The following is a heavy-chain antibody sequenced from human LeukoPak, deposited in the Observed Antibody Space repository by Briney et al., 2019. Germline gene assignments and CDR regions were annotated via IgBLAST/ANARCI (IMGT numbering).Heavy chain of an antibody. D-gene: IGHD3-22*01. CDR3: ARGGRGSAAVVAPRSFDI. Sequence: GGSLRLSCAASGFTFSSYAMSWVRQAPGKGLEWVSVTYTGGNSYYAGSVQGRFIISRDISKNTLYLQMNNLRAEDSALYYCARGGRGSAAVVAPRSFDIWGQGTMVTVSS. CDR1: GFTFSSYA. J-gene: IGHJ3*02. CDR2: TYTGGNS. V-gene: IGHV3-53*01.